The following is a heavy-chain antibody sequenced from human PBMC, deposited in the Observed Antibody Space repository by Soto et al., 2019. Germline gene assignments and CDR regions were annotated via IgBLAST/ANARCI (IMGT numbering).Heavy chain of an antibody. CDR1: GFTFSSYA. V-gene: IGHV3-30-3*01. D-gene: IGHD3-3*01. CDR3: ARAGLITIFGVVNY. CDR2: ISYDGSNK. J-gene: IGHJ4*02. Sequence: GGSLRLSCAASGFTFSSYAMHWVRQAPGKGLEWVAVISYDGSNKYYADSVKGRFTISRDNSKNTLYLQMNSLRAEDTAVYYCARAGLITIFGVVNYWGQGTLVTV.